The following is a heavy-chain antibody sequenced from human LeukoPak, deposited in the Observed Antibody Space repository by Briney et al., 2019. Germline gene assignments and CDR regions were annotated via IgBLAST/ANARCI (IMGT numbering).Heavy chain of an antibody. Sequence: GRSLRLSCAASGFTFSTYGIHWVRQAPGKGLDWVAVISYDGSNKYCADSVKGRFDISRDNSKDTAYLQVNSLRVEDTGVYYCAKGRAVVASSPEFDYWGQGTLVTVSS. CDR1: GFTFSTYG. CDR2: ISYDGSNK. V-gene: IGHV3-30*18. CDR3: AKGRAVVASSPEFDY. D-gene: IGHD3-10*01. J-gene: IGHJ4*02.